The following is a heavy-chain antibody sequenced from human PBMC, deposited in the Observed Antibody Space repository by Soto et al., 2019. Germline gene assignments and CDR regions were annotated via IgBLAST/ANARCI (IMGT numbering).Heavy chain of an antibody. CDR2: IYYSGST. CDR3: ARNSYDILTGYYPFDY. V-gene: IGHV4-31*03. CDR1: GGSISSGGYY. J-gene: IGHJ4*01. Sequence: SETLSLTCTVSGGSISSGGYYWSWIRQHPGKGLEGIGYIYYSGSTYYNPSLKSRVTISVDTSKNQFSLKLSSVTAADTAVYYCARNSYDILTGYYPFDYWGHGTLVTVAS. D-gene: IGHD3-9*01.